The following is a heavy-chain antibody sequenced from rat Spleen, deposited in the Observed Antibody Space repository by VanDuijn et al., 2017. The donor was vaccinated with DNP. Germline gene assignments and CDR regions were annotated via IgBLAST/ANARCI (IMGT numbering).Heavy chain of an antibody. D-gene: IGHD1-11*01. Sequence: QVQLRESGPGLVQPSQTLSLTCTVSGFSLTSHGVCWVRQPPGKGLEWIASISNGGSTYYNSALKSRLRISRDTSKSQVFLKVNSLQTEDTATYFCTREGNSPFDYWGQGVMVTVSS. J-gene: IGHJ2*01. CDR1: GFSLTSHG. CDR2: ISNGGST. V-gene: IGHV2S12*01. CDR3: TREGNSPFDY.